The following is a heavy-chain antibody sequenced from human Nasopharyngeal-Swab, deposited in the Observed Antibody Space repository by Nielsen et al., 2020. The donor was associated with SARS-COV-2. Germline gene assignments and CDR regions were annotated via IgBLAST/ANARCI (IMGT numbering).Heavy chain of an antibody. V-gene: IGHV4-61*02. CDR1: GGSISSGSYY. J-gene: IGHJ2*01. D-gene: IGHD2-21*01. CDR3: ARGRMWHWYFDL. Sequence: SETLSLTCTVSGGSISSGSYYWSWIRQPAGKGLEWIGRIYTSGSTNYNPSLKSRVTISVDTSKSQFSLKLSSVTAADTAVYYCARGRMWHWYFDLWGRGTLVTVSS. CDR2: IYTSGST.